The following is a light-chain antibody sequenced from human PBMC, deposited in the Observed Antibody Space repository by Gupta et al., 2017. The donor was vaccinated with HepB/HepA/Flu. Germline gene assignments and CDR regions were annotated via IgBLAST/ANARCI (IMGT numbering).Light chain of an antibody. V-gene: IGLV3-21*03. CDR3: QVWDSGSDQAV. CDR2: DDI. CDR1: NIGSRS. J-gene: IGLJ3*02. Sequence: SYVLTQPPSVSVAPGKTAMITCEGNNIGSRSVHWYRQRPGQAPVLVVNDDIERPSGIPERLSGFNSGDTATRTITGVEAGDEADYDCQVWDSGSDQAVFGGGTKLTVL.